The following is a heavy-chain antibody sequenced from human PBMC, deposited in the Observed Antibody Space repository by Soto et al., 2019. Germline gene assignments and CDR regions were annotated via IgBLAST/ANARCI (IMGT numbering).Heavy chain of an antibody. J-gene: IGHJ6*02. D-gene: IGHD2-2*02. CDR1: GLTFSDYY. CDR2: ISSSGSTI. Sequence: GGSLRLSCAASGLTFSDYYMSWIRQAPGKGLEWVSYISSSGSTIYYADSVKGRFTISRDNAKNSLYLQMNSLRAEDTAVYYCARPNCSSTSCYTGGMDVWGQGTTVTVSS. CDR3: ARPNCSSTSCYTGGMDV. V-gene: IGHV3-11*01.